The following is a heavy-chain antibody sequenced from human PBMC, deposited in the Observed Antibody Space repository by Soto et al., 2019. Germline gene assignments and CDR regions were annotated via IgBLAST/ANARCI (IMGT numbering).Heavy chain of an antibody. CDR2: IMPVFPTP. CDR1: GGTFSTSA. CDR3: ARDKDRQQLGGNYYYILDV. J-gene: IGHJ6*02. Sequence: QVQLVQSGAEVKKPGSSVKVSCKASGGTFSTSAISWVRQAPGQGLEWEGGIMPVFPTPDYAQKFQGRVTITADESTTTAYLELTSLRTDDTAVYYCARDKDRQQLGGNYYYILDVWGQGTAITVSS. V-gene: IGHV1-69*12. D-gene: IGHD3-3*02.